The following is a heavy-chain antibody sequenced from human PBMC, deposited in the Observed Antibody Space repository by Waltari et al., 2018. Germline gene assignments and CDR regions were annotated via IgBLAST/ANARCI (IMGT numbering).Heavy chain of an antibody. Sequence: QVQLVQSGAEVKKPGASVKVSCKASGYTFTGYYMHWVRQAPGQGLEWRGWSNPNRVGTNDEQKVQGRVTMTRDTSISTAYMELSRLRADDTAVYDCARGGRRITVLRGDFDYWGQGTLVTVSS. D-gene: IGHD3-3*02. V-gene: IGHV1-2*02. CDR1: GYTFTGYY. CDR2: SNPNRVGT. J-gene: IGHJ4*02. CDR3: ARGGRRITVLRGDFDY.